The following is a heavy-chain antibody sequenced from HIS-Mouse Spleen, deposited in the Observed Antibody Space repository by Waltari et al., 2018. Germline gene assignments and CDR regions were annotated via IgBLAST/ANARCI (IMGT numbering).Heavy chain of an antibody. D-gene: IGHD4-17*01. Sequence: QLQLRESGPGLVKPSETLSLTCTVSGGSISSSSYYWGWIRQPPGKGLEWIGSIYYSGGTYSNPSLKSRVTLSVDTSKNQFSLKLSSVTAADTAVYYCAYGDYFDYWGQGTLVTVSS. CDR1: GGSISSSSYY. CDR3: AYGDYFDY. J-gene: IGHJ4*02. V-gene: IGHV4-39*01. CDR2: IYYSGGT.